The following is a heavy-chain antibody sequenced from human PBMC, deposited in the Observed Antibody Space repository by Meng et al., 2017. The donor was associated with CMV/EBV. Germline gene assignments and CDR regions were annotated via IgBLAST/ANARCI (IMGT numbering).Heavy chain of an antibody. D-gene: IGHD4-17*01. J-gene: IGHJ4*02. V-gene: IGHV4-61*02. CDR3: ARVGLDYGDYRRNRGRVIDY. CDR2: IYTSGST. CDR1: GGSISSGSYD. Sequence: QGSGSGLWKPSQTRSLTCTVSGGSISSGSYDWSWIRQPAGKGLEWIGRIYTSGSTNYNPSIKSRVTISVDTSKNQFSLKLSSVTAADTAVYYCARVGLDYGDYRRNRGRVIDYWGQGTLVTVSS.